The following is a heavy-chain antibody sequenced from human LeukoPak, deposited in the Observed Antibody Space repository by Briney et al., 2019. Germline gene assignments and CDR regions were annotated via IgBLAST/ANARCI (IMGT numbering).Heavy chain of an antibody. J-gene: IGHJ4*02. CDR2: IFHSGSA. Sequence: SGTLSLTCAVSGGSISSSNWWNWVRQPPGKGLEFIGEIFHSGSANYNPSLKSRVTLSVDKSKNQFSLRLRSVTAADTAVYYCATTFNWAFDDWGQGTLVTVSS. CDR3: ATTFNWAFDD. CDR1: GGSISSSNW. V-gene: IGHV4-4*02. D-gene: IGHD7-27*01.